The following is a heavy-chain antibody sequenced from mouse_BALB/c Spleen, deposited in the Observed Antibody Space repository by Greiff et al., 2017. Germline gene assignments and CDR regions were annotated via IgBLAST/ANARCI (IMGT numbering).Heavy chain of an antibody. CDR1: GFTFTDYY. D-gene: IGHD2-3*01. CDR3: ARLGDGPFAY. J-gene: IGHJ3*01. V-gene: IGHV7-3*02. CDR2: IRNKANGYTT. Sequence: EVQLVESGGGLVQPGGSLRLSCATSGFTFTDYYMSWVRQPPGKALEWLGFIRNKANGYTTEYSASVKGRFTISRDNSQSILYLQMNTLRAEDSATYYCARLGDGPFAYWGQGTLVTVSA.